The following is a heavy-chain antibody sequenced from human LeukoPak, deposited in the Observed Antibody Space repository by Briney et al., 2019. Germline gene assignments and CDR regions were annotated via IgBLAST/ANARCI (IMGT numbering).Heavy chain of an antibody. J-gene: IGHJ5*02. CDR3: ARGRVAAAGTEGYWFDP. V-gene: IGHV4-34*01. CDR2: INHSGST. Sequence: SETLSLTCAVYGGSFSGYYWSWTRQPPGKGLEWIGEINHSGSTNHNPSLKSRVTISVDTSKNQFSLKLSSVTAADTAVYYCARGRVAAAGTEGYWFDPWGQGTLVTVSS. CDR1: GGSFSGYY. D-gene: IGHD6-13*01.